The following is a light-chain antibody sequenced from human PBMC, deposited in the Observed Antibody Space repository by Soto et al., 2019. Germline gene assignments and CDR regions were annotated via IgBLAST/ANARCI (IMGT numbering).Light chain of an antibody. Sequence: NQMTQSPSSLSASVRDRVTITCQATQDIRKYLNWYQQKPGKAPKLLIYDASSLETGVPSRFSGSGSGTDFTLTISSLQPEDFATYYCQQYDNLPLIFGQGTRLEIK. CDR1: QDIRKY. J-gene: IGKJ5*01. CDR3: QQYDNLPLI. V-gene: IGKV1-33*01. CDR2: DAS.